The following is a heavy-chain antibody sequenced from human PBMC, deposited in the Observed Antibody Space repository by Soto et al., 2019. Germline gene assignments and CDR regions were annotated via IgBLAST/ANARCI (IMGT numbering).Heavy chain of an antibody. CDR3: ARDSPPVLRFLEWLSWGWFDP. CDR2: ISSSSSYI. D-gene: IGHD3-3*01. Sequence: PGGSLRLSCAASGFTFSSYSMNWVRQAPGKGLEWVSSISSSSSYIYYADSVKGRFTISRDNAKNSLYLQMNSLRAEDTAVYYCARDSPPVLRFLEWLSWGWFDPWGQGTLVTVSS. V-gene: IGHV3-21*01. CDR1: GFTFSSYS. J-gene: IGHJ5*02.